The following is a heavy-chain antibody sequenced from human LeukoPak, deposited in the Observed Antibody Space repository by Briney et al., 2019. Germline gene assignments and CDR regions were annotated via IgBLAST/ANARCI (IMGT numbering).Heavy chain of an antibody. CDR2: IRSKANSYAT. Sequence: GGSLRLSCAASGFTFSGSAMHWVRQASGKGLEWVGRIRSKANSYATAYAASVKGRFTISRNDSKNAAYLQMNSLKTEDTAVYYCTNDYGDSHGMDVWGQGTTVTVSS. V-gene: IGHV3-73*01. D-gene: IGHD4-17*01. CDR1: GFTFSGSA. CDR3: TNDYGDSHGMDV. J-gene: IGHJ6*02.